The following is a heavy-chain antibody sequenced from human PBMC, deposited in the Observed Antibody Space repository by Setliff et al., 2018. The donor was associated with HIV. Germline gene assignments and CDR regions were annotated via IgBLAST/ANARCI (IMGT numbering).Heavy chain of an antibody. Sequence: SETLSLTCNISGVSIPTNYWNWIRQPAGKGLEWIGRIYTTGGTNYNPSLKSRVTISVDTSKNQLSLKLTSVTAADSALYYCTRGAEVLRLGLWGQGTLVTVSS. D-gene: IGHD3-10*01. CDR2: IYTTGGT. J-gene: IGHJ5*02. CDR1: GVSIPTNY. V-gene: IGHV4-4*07. CDR3: TRGAEVLRLGL.